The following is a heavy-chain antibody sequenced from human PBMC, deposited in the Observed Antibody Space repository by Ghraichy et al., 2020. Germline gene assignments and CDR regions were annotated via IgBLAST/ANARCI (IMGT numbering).Heavy chain of an antibody. V-gene: IGHV1-8*01. D-gene: IGHD2-21*02. CDR3: ARGSAYCGGDCFESYYYYGMDV. CDR2: MNPNSGNT. Sequence: ASVKVSCKASGYTFTSYDINWVRQATGQGLEWMGWMNPNSGNTGYAQKFQGRVTMTRNTSISTAYMELSSLRSEDTAVYYCARGSAYCGGDCFESYYYYGMDVWGQGTTVTVSS. CDR1: GYTFTSYD. J-gene: IGHJ6*02.